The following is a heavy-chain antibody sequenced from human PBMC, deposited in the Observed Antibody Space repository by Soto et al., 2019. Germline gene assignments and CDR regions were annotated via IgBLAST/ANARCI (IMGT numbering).Heavy chain of an antibody. Sequence: EVQLVESGGGLVQPGGSLRLSCVASGFTIENSAMHWVRQTPGKGLMWVSRITGAGDGTLYADSVQGRFTISRDNAKNTVYLHMTGLRVEETAVYYCARAQKWRQLSLNVFDLWGQGTTVTVSS. V-gene: IGHV3-74*01. J-gene: IGHJ3*01. D-gene: IGHD5-18*01. CDR1: GFTIENSA. CDR3: ARAQKWRQLSLNVFDL. CDR2: ITGAGDGT.